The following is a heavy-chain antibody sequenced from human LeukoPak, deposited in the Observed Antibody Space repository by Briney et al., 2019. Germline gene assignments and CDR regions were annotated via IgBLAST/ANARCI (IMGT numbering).Heavy chain of an antibody. D-gene: IGHD2-8*01. CDR2: IYTSGST. Sequence: PSETLSLTCTVSGGSISSYYWSWIRQPAGKGLEWIGRIYTSGSTNYNPSLKSRVTMSVDTSKNQFSLKLSSVTAADTAVYYCARGFRMVYATTHDAFDIWGQGTMVTVSS. CDR1: GGSISSYY. V-gene: IGHV4-4*07. J-gene: IGHJ3*02. CDR3: ARGFRMVYATTHDAFDI.